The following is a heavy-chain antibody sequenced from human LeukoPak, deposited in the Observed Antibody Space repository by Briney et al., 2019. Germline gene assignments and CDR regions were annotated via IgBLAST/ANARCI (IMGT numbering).Heavy chain of an antibody. CDR1: GGSISSSSYY. CDR3: ARLVRGVIFSY. V-gene: IGHV4-39*01. CDR2: IYYSGST. D-gene: IGHD3-10*01. Sequence: SEALSLTCTVSGGSISSSSYYWGWIRQPPGKGLEWIGSIYYSGSTYYNPSLKSRVTISVDTSKNQFSLKLSSVTAADTAVYYCARLVRGVIFSYWGQGTLVTVSS. J-gene: IGHJ4*02.